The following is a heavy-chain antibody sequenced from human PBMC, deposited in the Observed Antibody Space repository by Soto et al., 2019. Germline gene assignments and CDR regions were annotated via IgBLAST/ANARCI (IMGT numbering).Heavy chain of an antibody. CDR3: ARAEYYDSSGSYFDY. D-gene: IGHD3-22*01. CDR2: ISYDGSNK. CDR1: GFTFSSYA. Sequence: PGGSLRLSCAASGFTFSSYAMHWVRQAPGKGLEWVAVISYDGSNKYYADSVKGRFTISRDNSKNTLYLQMNSLRAEDTAVYYCARAEYYDSSGSYFDYWGQGTLVTVSS. J-gene: IGHJ4*02. V-gene: IGHV3-30-3*01.